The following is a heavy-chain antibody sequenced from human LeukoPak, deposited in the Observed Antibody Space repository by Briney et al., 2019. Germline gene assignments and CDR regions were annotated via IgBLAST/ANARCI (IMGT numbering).Heavy chain of an antibody. CDR2: ILYDGSDK. CDR1: GFTFSSYS. CDR3: ARGGTGHYYASGTYYQSYYFDY. Sequence: GGSLRLSCAASGFTFSSYSMNWVRQAPGKGLEWVTFILYDGSDKYYADSVKGRFSISRDNSKNTLYLQMSSLRPEDTAVYYCARGGTGHYYASGTYYQSYYFDYWGQGSLVTVSS. V-gene: IGHV3-30*02. J-gene: IGHJ4*02. D-gene: IGHD3-10*01.